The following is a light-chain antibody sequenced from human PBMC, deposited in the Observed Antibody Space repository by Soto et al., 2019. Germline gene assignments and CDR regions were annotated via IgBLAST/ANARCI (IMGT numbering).Light chain of an antibody. J-gene: IGKJ2*01. Sequence: EIVFTQSPGTLSLSPGERATLACRASQSVSSSYLAWYQQKPGQAPRLLIYGASTRATGIPDRFSGSGSGTDFTLTISRLEPEDFAVYYCQHYGSSPHTFGQGTKLEIK. V-gene: IGKV3-20*01. CDR2: GAS. CDR1: QSVSSSY. CDR3: QHYGSSPHT.